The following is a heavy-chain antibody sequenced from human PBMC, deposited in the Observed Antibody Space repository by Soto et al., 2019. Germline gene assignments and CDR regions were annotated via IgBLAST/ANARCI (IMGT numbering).Heavy chain of an antibody. D-gene: IGHD6-6*01. CDR3: ARVAAWTNNWFDP. CDR1: GYTFTSYA. J-gene: IGHJ5*02. CDR2: INAGNGNT. V-gene: IGHV1-3*01. Sequence: ASVKVSCKASGYTFTSYAMHWVRQAPGQRLEWMGWINAGNGNTKYSQKFQGRVTITRDTSASTAYMELSSLRSEDTAVYYCARVAAWTNNWFDPWGQGTLVTVSS.